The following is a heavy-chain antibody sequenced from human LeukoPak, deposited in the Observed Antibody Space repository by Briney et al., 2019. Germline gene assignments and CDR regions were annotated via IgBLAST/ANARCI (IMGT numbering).Heavy chain of an antibody. Sequence: GASVXXSCKASGYTFTGYYMXXXXXXPGQGXXXXXXXNPXXXXXNYAQKXXXXXTMXXXXSISTAYMELSRLRSDDTAVYYCARAEYYGXGSSSAFDIWGQGTMVTVSS. CDR3: ARAEYYGXGSSSAFDI. CDR2: XNPXXXXX. D-gene: IGHD3-10*01. CDR1: GYTFTGYY. J-gene: IGHJ3*02. V-gene: IGHV1-2*02.